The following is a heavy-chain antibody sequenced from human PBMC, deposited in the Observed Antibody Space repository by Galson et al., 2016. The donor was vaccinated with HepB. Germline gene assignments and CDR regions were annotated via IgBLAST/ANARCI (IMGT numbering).Heavy chain of an antibody. J-gene: IGHJ6*04. Sequence: SLRLSCAASGFIFSNYGIHWVRLAPGTGLEWVAVVLYDGSRKYYGDSVKGRFTISRDNSKNMVHLQMNSLRAEDTAVYYCARILGNVIYGMDVWGKGTTVTVSS. CDR2: VLYDGSRK. D-gene: IGHD3-3*01. CDR1: GFIFSNYG. CDR3: ARILGNVIYGMDV. V-gene: IGHV3-33*01.